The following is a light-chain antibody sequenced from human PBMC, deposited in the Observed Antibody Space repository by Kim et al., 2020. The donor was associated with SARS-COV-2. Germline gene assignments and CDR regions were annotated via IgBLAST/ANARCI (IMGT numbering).Light chain of an antibody. CDR3: QQYGTYPWT. CDR1: QYIARR. Sequence: ASVGDRVTITCRASQYIARRLAWYQQKPGKAPKVLISKASTLESGVPSTFSGSGSGTDFTLTISSLQPDDFATYYCQQYGTYPWTFGQGTKVDIK. V-gene: IGKV1-5*03. J-gene: IGKJ1*01. CDR2: KAS.